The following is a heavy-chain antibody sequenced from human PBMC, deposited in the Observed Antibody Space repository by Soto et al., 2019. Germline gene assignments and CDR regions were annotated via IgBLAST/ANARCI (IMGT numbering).Heavy chain of an antibody. J-gene: IGHJ4*02. D-gene: IGHD6-13*01. CDR2: ISGSGGST. CDR1: GFTFSSYA. Sequence: PVGSLRLSCAASGFTFSSYAMSWVRQAPGKGLEWVSAISGSGGSTYYADSVKGRFTISRDNSKNTLYLQMNSLRAEDTAVYYCAKDLSSSWYFDYWGQGTLVTVSS. V-gene: IGHV3-23*01. CDR3: AKDLSSSWYFDY.